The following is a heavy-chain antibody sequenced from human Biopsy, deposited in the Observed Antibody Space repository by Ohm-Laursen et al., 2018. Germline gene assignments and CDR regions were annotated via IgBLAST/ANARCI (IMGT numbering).Heavy chain of an antibody. CDR1: GDSIGSYY. CDR2: VYYTGST. D-gene: IGHD3-22*01. V-gene: IGHV4-59*01. J-gene: IGHJ2*01. Sequence: GTLSLTWAVSGDSIGSYYWSWIRQPPGKGLQWIGYVYYTGSTDYNPSLQSRVTISVDTSKNHFSLRLRSVTPADTAIYYCARDRGYYSDRTVPGYFDLWGRGTLVTVSS. CDR3: ARDRGYYSDRTVPGYFDL.